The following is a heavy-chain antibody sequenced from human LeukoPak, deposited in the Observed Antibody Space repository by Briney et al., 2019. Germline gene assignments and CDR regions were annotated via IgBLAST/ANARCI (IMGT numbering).Heavy chain of an antibody. J-gene: IGHJ6*02. Sequence: ASVKVSCKASGYTFTHYAMNWVRQAPGQGLEWMGWINTNTGNSTYAQGFTGRFVFSLDTSVSTAYLQISSLEAEDTAIYYCASSMVRGVTLYYYYGMDVWGQGTTVTVSS. D-gene: IGHD3-10*01. CDR2: INTNTGNS. V-gene: IGHV7-4-1*02. CDR1: GYTFTHYA. CDR3: ASSMVRGVTLYYYYGMDV.